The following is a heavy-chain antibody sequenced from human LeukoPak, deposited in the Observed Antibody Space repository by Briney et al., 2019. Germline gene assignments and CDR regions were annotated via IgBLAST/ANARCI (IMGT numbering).Heavy chain of an antibody. CDR3: ARESYSSGWFLVDY. CDR1: GGSISSYY. Sequence: SETLSLTCTVSGGSISSYYWSWIRQPPGKGLEWIGYIYYSGSTNYNPSLKSRVTISVDTSKNQFSLKLSSVTAADTAVYYCARESYSSGWFLVDYWSQGTLVTVSS. V-gene: IGHV4-59*01. D-gene: IGHD6-19*01. J-gene: IGHJ4*02. CDR2: IYYSGST.